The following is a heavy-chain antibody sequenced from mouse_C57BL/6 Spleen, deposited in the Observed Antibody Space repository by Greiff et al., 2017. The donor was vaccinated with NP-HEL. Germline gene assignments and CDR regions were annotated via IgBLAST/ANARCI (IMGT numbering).Heavy chain of an antibody. CDR2: IDPEDGET. V-gene: IGHV14-2*01. CDR3: AMAYDGYPDYYAMDY. J-gene: IGHJ4*01. CDR1: GFNIKDYY. D-gene: IGHD2-3*01. Sequence: VQLQQSGAELVKPGASVKLSCTASGFNIKDYYMHWVKQRTEQGLEWIGRIDPEDGETKYAPKFQGKATITSDTSSNTAYLQLSSLTSEDTAVYYCAMAYDGYPDYYAMDYWGQGTSVTVSS.